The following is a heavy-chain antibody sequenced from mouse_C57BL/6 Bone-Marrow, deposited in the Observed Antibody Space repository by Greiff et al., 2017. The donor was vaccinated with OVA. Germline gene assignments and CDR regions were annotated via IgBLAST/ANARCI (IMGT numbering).Heavy chain of an antibody. CDR3: ASPPIYYDSEAWFAY. Sequence: QVQLKQSGPELVKPGASVKISCKASGYAFSSSWMNWVKQRPGKGLEWIGRIYPGDGDTNYNGKFKGKATLTADKSSSTAYMQLSSLTSEDSAVYFCASPPIYYDSEAWFAYWGQGTLVTVSA. D-gene: IGHD2-4*01. J-gene: IGHJ3*01. CDR2: IYPGDGDT. V-gene: IGHV1-82*01. CDR1: GYAFSSSW.